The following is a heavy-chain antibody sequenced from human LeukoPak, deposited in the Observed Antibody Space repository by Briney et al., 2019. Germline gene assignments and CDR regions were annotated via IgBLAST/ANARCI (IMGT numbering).Heavy chain of an antibody. CDR3: ARGSYGYYFDY. CDR2: IIPIFGTA. D-gene: IGHD5-18*01. J-gene: IGHJ4*02. Sequence: APVKVSCKASGYTFTSYGISWVRQAPGQGLEWMGGIIPIFGTANYAQKFQGRVTITADKSTSTAYMELSSLRSEDTAVYYCARGSYGYYFDYWGQGTLVTVSS. CDR1: GYTFTSYG. V-gene: IGHV1-69*06.